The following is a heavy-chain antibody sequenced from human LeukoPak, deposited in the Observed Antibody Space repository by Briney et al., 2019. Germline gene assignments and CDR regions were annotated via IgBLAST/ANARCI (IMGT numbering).Heavy chain of an antibody. V-gene: IGHV1-2*02. CDR3: ARLHEIGELKAREDY. D-gene: IGHD3-10*01. CDR1: GYTFTSYD. Sequence: PWASVKVSCKASGYTFTSYDINWVRQATGQGLEWMGWMNPNSGGTNYAQKFQGRVTMTRDTSISTAYMELSRLRSDDTAVYYCARLHEIGELKAREDYWGQGTLVTVSS. CDR2: MNPNSGGT. J-gene: IGHJ4*02.